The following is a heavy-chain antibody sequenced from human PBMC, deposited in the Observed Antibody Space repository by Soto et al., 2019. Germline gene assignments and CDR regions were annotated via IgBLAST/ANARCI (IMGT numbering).Heavy chain of an antibody. J-gene: IGHJ4*02. D-gene: IGHD4-17*01. V-gene: IGHV1-18*04. CDR2: ISGKNGNT. Sequence: GASVKVSCKASGHSFSDFGITWVRQAPGQGLEWMGWISGKNGNTNYAQKVQGRVTLTADTSTSTAYMEMRALTSDDTATYYCARSDYYEDTGTFEYWGQGTPVTVSS. CDR1: GHSFSDFG. CDR3: ARSDYYEDTGTFEY.